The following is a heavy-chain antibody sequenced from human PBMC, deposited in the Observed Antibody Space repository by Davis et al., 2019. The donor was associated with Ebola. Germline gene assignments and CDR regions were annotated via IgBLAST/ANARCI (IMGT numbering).Heavy chain of an antibody. CDR2: IYPGDSDT. Sequence: GESLKISCKGSGYSFTSYWIGWVRQMPGKGLEWMGIIYPGDSDTRYSPSFQGQVTISADKSISTAYLQWSSLKASDTAMYYCARLSDSSGNYYYGMDVWGQGTTVTVSS. D-gene: IGHD3-22*01. V-gene: IGHV5-51*01. CDR1: GYSFTSYW. J-gene: IGHJ6*02. CDR3: ARLSDSSGNYYYGMDV.